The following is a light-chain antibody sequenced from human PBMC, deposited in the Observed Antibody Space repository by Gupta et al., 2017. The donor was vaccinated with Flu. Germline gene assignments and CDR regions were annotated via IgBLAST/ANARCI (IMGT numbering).Light chain of an antibody. CDR1: SGHIADHY. J-gene: IGLJ2*01. CDR3: QSYDRTGLVV. CDR2: EDD. V-gene: IGLV6-57*01. Sequence: FMLLQPPSMSESPGWTVTISFPRSSGHIADHYVQWFQQRPGSSPTTLICEDDKRRSGVPDRCSGSRDSAAKTASLTISGLLPEDEADYYCQSYDRTGLVVFGGGTKLTVL.